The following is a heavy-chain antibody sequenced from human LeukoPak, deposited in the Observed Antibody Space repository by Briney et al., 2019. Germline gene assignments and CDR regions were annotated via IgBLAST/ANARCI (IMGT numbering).Heavy chain of an antibody. D-gene: IGHD6-19*01. CDR3: ARDMAAVAGQGYECFDC. J-gene: IGHJ4*02. CDR2: INPNSGGT. V-gene: IGHV1-2*02. Sequence: ASVKVSCKASGYTFISFDIDWVRQAPGQGLEWMGWINPNSGGTNSAQKFQGRVTMTRDTSIGTAYMELSRLRSDDTAVYYCARDMAAVAGQGYECFDCWGQGTLVTVSS. CDR1: GYTFISFD.